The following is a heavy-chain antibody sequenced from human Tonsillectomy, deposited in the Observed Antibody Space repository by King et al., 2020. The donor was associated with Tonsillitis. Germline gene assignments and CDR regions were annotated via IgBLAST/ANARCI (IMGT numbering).Heavy chain of an antibody. J-gene: IGHJ4*02. V-gene: IGHV3-73*01. D-gene: IGHD6-6*01. CDR2: IRSKDTSYAA. CDR1: GFTFSGAA. CDR3: TRASSSSSSFDY. Sequence: VQLVESGGGLVQPGGSLKLSCAASGFTFSGAAMHWVCQASGKGLEWVARIRSKDTSYAAAYAASVKGRCTISSDDSTNTSYLQMNSLKTEDTAVYYCTRASSSSSSFDYWGQGTLVTVSS.